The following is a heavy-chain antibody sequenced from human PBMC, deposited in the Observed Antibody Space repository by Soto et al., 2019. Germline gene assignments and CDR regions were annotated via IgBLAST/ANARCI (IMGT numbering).Heavy chain of an antibody. D-gene: IGHD3-3*01. J-gene: IGHJ6*02. CDR3: ARATRFLEWLLNGMDV. V-gene: IGHV1-69*13. Sequence: ASVKVSCKASGGTFSSYAMSWVRQAPGQGLEWMGGIIPIFGTANYAQKFQGRVTITADESTSTAYMELSSLRSEDTAVYYCARATRFLEWLLNGMDVWGQGTTVTVSS. CDR2: IIPIFGTA. CDR1: GGTFSSYA.